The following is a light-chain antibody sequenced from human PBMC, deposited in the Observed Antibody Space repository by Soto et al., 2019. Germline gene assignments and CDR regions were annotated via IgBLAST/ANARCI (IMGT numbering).Light chain of an antibody. Sequence: DIQLTQSPSFLSASVGDTVTITCRASQGMSTYLAWYQQKPGKVPKLLIRSASTLQSGVPPRFSGGGSGRESTLTISTLQPDDSGIYYCQQLNGYQLAFGGGTNVEIK. CDR2: SAS. CDR3: QQLNGYQLA. V-gene: IGKV1-9*01. J-gene: IGKJ4*01. CDR1: QGMSTY.